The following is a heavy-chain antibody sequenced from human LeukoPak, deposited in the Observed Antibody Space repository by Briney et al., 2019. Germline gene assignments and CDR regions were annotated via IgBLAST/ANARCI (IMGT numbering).Heavy chain of an antibody. CDR2: ITSSSTI. J-gene: IGHJ4*02. D-gene: IGHD1-26*01. CDR1: GFTFSSCT. CDR3: ARDEWELPDY. Sequence: GGSLRLSCAASGFTFSSCTMNWVRQAPGKGLEWVAYITSSSTIYYADSVKGRFTISRDNAKNSLYLQMNSLRAEDTAVYYCARDEWELPDYWGQGTLVTVSS. V-gene: IGHV3-48*01.